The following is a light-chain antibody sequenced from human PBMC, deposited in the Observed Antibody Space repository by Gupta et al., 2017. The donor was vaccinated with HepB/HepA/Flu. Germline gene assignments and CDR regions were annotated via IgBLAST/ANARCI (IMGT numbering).Light chain of an antibody. CDR2: DAS. Sequence: EIVLTQSPGTLSLSPGDRATLSCRASQSVSSSYLACYQQKPAQDPRLLIYDASARATGIPDRCSGSGSGTEFFTLKSSLEQEDVAGYYCQKQGLPTITFGQGTQVEIK. CDR1: QSVSSSY. V-gene: IGKV3-20*01. CDR3: QKQGLPTIT. J-gene: IGKJ5*01.